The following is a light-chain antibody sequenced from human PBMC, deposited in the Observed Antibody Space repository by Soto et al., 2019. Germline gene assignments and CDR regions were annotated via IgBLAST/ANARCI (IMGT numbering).Light chain of an antibody. CDR1: QIISNH. Sequence: DIQMTQSPSSLSASVEDRVIITFRASQIISNHLNWYQQKPGKAPKLLIFAASSFQSGVASRFSGSRSGPDFTLTISSLQPEDFATYYCQQSYSSPPTFGQGTKVDIK. CDR2: AAS. J-gene: IGKJ1*01. CDR3: QQSYSSPPT. V-gene: IGKV1-39*01.